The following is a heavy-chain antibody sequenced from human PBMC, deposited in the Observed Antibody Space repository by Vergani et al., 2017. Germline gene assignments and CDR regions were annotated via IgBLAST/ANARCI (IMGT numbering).Heavy chain of an antibody. D-gene: IGHD6-19*01. V-gene: IGHV4-61*02. CDR2: IYTSGST. CDR3: GRDGSGWYENAFDI. Sequence: QVQLQESGPGLVKPSQTLSLTCTVSGGSTSSGSDYWSWIRQPAGKGLEWIGRIYTSGSTNYNPSLKSRVPISVDTSKNQFSLKLSSVTAADTAVYYCGRDGSGWYENAFDIWGQGIMVTVSS. CDR1: GGSTSSGSDY. J-gene: IGHJ3*02.